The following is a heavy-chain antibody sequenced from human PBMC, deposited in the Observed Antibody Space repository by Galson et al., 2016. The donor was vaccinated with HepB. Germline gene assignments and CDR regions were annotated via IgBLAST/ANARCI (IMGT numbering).Heavy chain of an antibody. CDR1: GDSVSSTSAA. Sequence: CAISGDSVSSTSAAWNWIRQSPSRGLEWLGRTYYRSKWYNDYAESVKSRITINPDTSKNQFSLQLNSVTPEDTAVYYCARVVGRGVYDGRFDYWGQGTLVTVSS. CDR2: TYYRSKWYN. V-gene: IGHV6-1*01. CDR3: ARVVGRGVYDGRFDY. J-gene: IGHJ4*02. D-gene: IGHD5/OR15-5a*01.